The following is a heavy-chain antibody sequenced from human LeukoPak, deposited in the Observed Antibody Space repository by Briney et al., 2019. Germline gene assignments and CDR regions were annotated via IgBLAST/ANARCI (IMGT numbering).Heavy chain of an antibody. D-gene: IGHD3-16*01. Sequence: SETLSLTCAVYGGSFSGYYRSWIRQPPGKGLEWIGEINHSGSTNYNPSLKSRVTISVDTSKNQFSLKLSSVTAADTAVYYCARGHSDYAWGSYYADAFDIWGQGTMVTVSS. CDR1: GGSFSGYY. V-gene: IGHV4-34*01. CDR2: INHSGST. J-gene: IGHJ3*02. CDR3: ARGHSDYAWGSYYADAFDI.